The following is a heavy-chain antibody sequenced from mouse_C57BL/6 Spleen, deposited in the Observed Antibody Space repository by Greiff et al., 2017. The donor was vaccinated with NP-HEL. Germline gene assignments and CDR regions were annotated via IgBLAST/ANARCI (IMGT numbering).Heavy chain of an antibody. CDR1: GYTFTDYN. CDR2: INPNNGGT. V-gene: IGHV1-18*01. Sequence: VQLQQSGPELVKPGASVKIPCKASGYTFTDYNMDWVKQSHGKSLEWFGDINPNNGGTIYNQKFKGKATLTVDKSSSTAYMELRSLTSEDTAVYDCAREWGMVTVGDYAMDYWGQGTSVTVSS. J-gene: IGHJ4*01. D-gene: IGHD2-2*01. CDR3: AREWGMVTVGDYAMDY.